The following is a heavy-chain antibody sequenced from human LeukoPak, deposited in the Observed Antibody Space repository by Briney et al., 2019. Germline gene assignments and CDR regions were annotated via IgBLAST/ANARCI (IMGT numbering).Heavy chain of an antibody. D-gene: IGHD3-22*01. J-gene: IGHJ5*02. Sequence: ASVKVSCKASGYTFTGCYMHWVRQAPGQGLEWMGWINPNSGGTNYAQKFQGRVTMTRDTSISTAYMELSRLRSDDTAVYYCARDSHLNYYDSSGYNWFDPWGQGTLVTVSS. CDR1: GYTFTGCY. CDR2: INPNSGGT. V-gene: IGHV1-2*02. CDR3: ARDSHLNYYDSSGYNWFDP.